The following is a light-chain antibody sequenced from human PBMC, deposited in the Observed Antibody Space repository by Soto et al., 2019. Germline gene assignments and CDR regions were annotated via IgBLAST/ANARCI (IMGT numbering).Light chain of an antibody. CDR1: VLAKKY. CDR2: KDS. Sequence: SYKLTQPSSVSVSPGQTARITCSGDVLAKKYARWFQQKPGQAPVLVIYKDSERPSGIPERFSGSSSGTTVTLTISGAQVEDEADYYCYSAADSVFGGGTKLTVL. J-gene: IGLJ2*01. V-gene: IGLV3-27*01. CDR3: YSAADSV.